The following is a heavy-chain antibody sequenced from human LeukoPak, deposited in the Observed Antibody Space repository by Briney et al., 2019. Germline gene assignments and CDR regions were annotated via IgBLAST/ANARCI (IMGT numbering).Heavy chain of an antibody. CDR3: ARMTFTTFVNWFDP. D-gene: IGHD1-14*01. CDR1: GDRVSSKSAA. CDR2: TYYRSKWYN. V-gene: IGHV6-1*01. J-gene: IGHJ5*02. Sequence: SQTLSLTCAISGDRVSSKSAAWNWIRQSPSRGLEWLGRTYYRSKWYNDYAVSVKSRITINPDTSKNQFSLQLRSVTPEDTAVYFCARMTFTTFVNWFDPWGQGTLVTVSS.